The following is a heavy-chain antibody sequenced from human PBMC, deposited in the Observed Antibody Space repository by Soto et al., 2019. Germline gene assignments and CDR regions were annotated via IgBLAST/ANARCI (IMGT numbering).Heavy chain of an antibody. Sequence: GASVKVSCKASGYTFTNYYMHWVRQAPGQGLEYMGVINPSGGSTRYAQKFQGRVTMTRDTSTSTVYMELSSLRSEDTAVYYCARLLAPYCGGDCYSGFDYWGQGTLVTVSS. CDR3: ARLLAPYCGGDCYSGFDY. D-gene: IGHD2-21*02. J-gene: IGHJ4*02. V-gene: IGHV1-46*01. CDR2: INPSGGST. CDR1: GYTFTNYY.